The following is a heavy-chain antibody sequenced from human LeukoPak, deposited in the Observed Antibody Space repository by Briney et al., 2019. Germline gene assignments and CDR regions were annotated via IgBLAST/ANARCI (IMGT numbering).Heavy chain of an antibody. V-gene: IGHV3-66*01. CDR1: GFTFCDYS. J-gene: IGHJ4*02. CDR3: ARSVRYFSPFDH. CDR2: IYSVGST. D-gene: IGHD3-9*01. Sequence: GGSLTLSCIGLGFTFCDYSMSWVRQAPGRGREWVGVIYSVGSTYYSDSVKGRFTIYRDNSKNTLYLQMNSERAEHTAVYYCARSVRYFSPFDHWGRGPLVSVPS.